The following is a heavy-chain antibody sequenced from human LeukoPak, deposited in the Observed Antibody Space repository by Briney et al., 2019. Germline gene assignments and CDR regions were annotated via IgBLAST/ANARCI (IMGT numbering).Heavy chain of an antibody. CDR2: MNPESGDT. V-gene: IGHV1-8*01. J-gene: IGHJ4*02. CDR3: ARVFTAVPGSYFDY. D-gene: IGHD2-2*01. CDR1: GYNFISYD. Sequence: ASVKVSCKASGYNFISYDINWVRQATGQGLEWMGWMNPESGDTGSAQKFQGRVTMTRNTSITTAYMELTNMRSEDTAVYYCARVFTAVPGSYFDYWGQGTLVTVSS.